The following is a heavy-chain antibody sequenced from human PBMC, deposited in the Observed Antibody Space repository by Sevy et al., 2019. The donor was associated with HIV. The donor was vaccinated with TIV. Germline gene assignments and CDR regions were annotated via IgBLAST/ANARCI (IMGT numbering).Heavy chain of an antibody. J-gene: IGHJ4*02. Sequence: GGSLRLSCAASGFTFSSYGLHWVRQAPGKGPEWVALIWYDGSNKYYGDSVKGRFTISRDNSKNTLFLQMNSLRAEDTAVYYCARGLGETRLDYWGQGTLVTVSS. CDR1: GFTFSSYG. D-gene: IGHD3-10*01. CDR2: IWYDGSNK. CDR3: ARGLGETRLDY. V-gene: IGHV3-33*01.